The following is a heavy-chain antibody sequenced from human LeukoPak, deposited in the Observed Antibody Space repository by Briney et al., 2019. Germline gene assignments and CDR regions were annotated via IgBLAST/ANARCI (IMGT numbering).Heavy chain of an antibody. CDR1: GFTFSSYS. CDR3: ARGGIVATMGRGV. J-gene: IGHJ4*02. V-gene: IGHV3-21*01. Sequence: GGPLRLSCAASGFTFSSYSMNWVRQAPGKGLEWVSSISSSSSYIYYADSVKGRFTISRDNAKNSLYLQMNSLRAEDTAVYYCARGGIVATMGRGVWGQGTLVTVSS. D-gene: IGHD5-12*01. CDR2: ISSSSSYI.